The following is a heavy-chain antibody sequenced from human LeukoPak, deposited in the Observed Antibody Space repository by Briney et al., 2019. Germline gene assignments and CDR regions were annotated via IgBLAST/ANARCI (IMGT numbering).Heavy chain of an antibody. J-gene: IGHJ6*03. Sequence: SETLSLTCTVSGGSISSYYWSWIRQPAGKGLEWIGRIYTSGRTNYNPSPKSRVTMSVDTSKNQFSLKLSSVTAADTAVYYCARAVGSGSFQTYYYYMDVWGKGTTVTISS. CDR1: GGSISSYY. D-gene: IGHD3-10*01. CDR3: ARAVGSGSFQTYYYYMDV. V-gene: IGHV4-4*07. CDR2: IYTSGRT.